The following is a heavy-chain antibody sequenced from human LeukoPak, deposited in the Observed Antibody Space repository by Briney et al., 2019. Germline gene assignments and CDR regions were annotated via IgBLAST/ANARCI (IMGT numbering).Heavy chain of an antibody. CDR3: ARSLVSDFWSGP. Sequence: SETLSLTCTVSGGSISSYYWTWIRQPPGKGLEWIGYIYYSGRTNYNPSLKSRVTISVDTSKNQFSLKLSSVTAADTAVYYCARSLVSDFWSGPWGQGTLVTVSS. V-gene: IGHV4-59*01. J-gene: IGHJ5*02. CDR1: GGSISSYY. D-gene: IGHD3-3*01. CDR2: IYYSGRT.